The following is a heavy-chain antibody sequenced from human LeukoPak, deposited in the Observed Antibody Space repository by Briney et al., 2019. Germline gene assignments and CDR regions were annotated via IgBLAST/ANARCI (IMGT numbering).Heavy chain of an antibody. Sequence: ASVKVSCKASGYTFTSYDINWVRQATGQGLEWMGWMNPNSGNTGYAQKFQGRVTITRNTSISTAYMELSSLRSEDTAVYYCARGSYGALYYYYYMDVWGKGTTVTVSS. CDR2: MNPNSGNT. J-gene: IGHJ6*03. CDR3: ARGSYGALYYYYYMDV. V-gene: IGHV1-8*03. D-gene: IGHD5-18*01. CDR1: GYTFTSYD.